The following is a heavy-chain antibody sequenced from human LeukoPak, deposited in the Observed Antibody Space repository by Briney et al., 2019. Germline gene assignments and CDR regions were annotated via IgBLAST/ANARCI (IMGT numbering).Heavy chain of an antibody. Sequence: GASVKVSCKASGYTFTGYYMHWVRQAPGQGLEWMGWINPNSGGTNYAQKFQGRVTMTRDTSISTAYMELSRLRSDDTAVYYCAREWGGDYDFWSGYYNRGDFDYWGQGTLVTASS. CDR2: INPNSGGT. CDR3: AREWGGDYDFWSGYYNRGDFDY. J-gene: IGHJ4*02. CDR1: GYTFTGYY. D-gene: IGHD3-3*01. V-gene: IGHV1-2*02.